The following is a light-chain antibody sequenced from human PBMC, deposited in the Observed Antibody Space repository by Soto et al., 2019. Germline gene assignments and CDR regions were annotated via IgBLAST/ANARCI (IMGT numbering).Light chain of an antibody. J-gene: IGKJ5*01. CDR3: MQALQTPLT. V-gene: IGKV2-28*01. CDR1: QSLLNSNGNNN. CDR2: LGS. Sequence: DIVMTQSPLSLPVIPGEPASISCWSSQSLLNSNGNNNLNWYLQKPGQSPQVLIYLGSNRASGVPDRFSGSGAGTDFTLRISRVEAEEVGVYYCMQALQTPLTFGQGTRLEIK.